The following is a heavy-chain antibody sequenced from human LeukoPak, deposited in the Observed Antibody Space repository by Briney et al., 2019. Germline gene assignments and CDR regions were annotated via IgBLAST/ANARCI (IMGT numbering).Heavy chain of an antibody. Sequence: GGSLRLSCAASGFTFSTYGMHWVRQAPGKGLEWVAFIQFDGSNEYNADSVKGRFTISRDNPKNTMYLQMNGLRAEDTAVYYCAKDFWTVTTGFYWGHGTLVHVSS. CDR3: AKDFWTVTTGFY. CDR2: IQFDGSNE. J-gene: IGHJ4*01. D-gene: IGHD4-17*01. CDR1: GFTFSTYG. V-gene: IGHV3-30*02.